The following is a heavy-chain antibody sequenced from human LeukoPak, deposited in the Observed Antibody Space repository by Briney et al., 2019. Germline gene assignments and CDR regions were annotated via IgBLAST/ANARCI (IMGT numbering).Heavy chain of an antibody. CDR2: ISYDGSNK. D-gene: IGHD4-23*01. J-gene: IGHJ6*03. CDR1: GFIFSVYW. Sequence: GGSLRLSCPASGFIFSVYWMHWVRQAPGKGLEWVAVISYDGSNKYYADSVKGRLTISRDNSKNTLYLQMNSLRAEDTAVYYCAKVYGGNSVELWVYYYYMDVWGKGTTVTISS. V-gene: IGHV3-30*18. CDR3: AKVYGGNSVELWVYYYYMDV.